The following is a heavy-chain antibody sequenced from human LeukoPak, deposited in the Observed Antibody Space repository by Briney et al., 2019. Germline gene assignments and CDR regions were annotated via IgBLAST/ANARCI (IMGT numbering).Heavy chain of an antibody. CDR2: IYTSGST. CDR1: GGSISSYY. Sequence: SETLSLTCTVSGGSISSYYWSWIRQPAGKGLEWIGRIYTSGSTNYNPSLKSRVTMSVDTSKNQFSLKLSSVTAADTAVYYCARDQKTGSGSYYNGLDYWGQGTLVTVSS. CDR3: ARDQKTGSGSYYNGLDY. V-gene: IGHV4-4*07. D-gene: IGHD3-10*01. J-gene: IGHJ4*02.